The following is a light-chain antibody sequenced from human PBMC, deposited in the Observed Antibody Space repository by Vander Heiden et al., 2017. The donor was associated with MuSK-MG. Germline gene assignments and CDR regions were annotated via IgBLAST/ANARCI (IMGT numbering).Light chain of an antibody. V-gene: IGKV1-39*01. CDR1: QSISSY. CDR3: QQTYSSPYT. Sequence: DIQITQCPSSLSASVRVRVTLTCRASQSISSYLNWYQQKPGRAPNLLIYAASSLQSGVPSRFSGSGSGTDFTLTITSLQPEDFAAYYCQQTYSSPYTFGQGTKLEIK. CDR2: AAS. J-gene: IGKJ2*01.